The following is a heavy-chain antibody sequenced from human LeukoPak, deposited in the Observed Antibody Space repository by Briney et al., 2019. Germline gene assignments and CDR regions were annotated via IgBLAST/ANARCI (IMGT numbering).Heavy chain of an antibody. CDR2: IYHSGST. V-gene: IGHV4-4*02. CDR3: ARGPPYDYVWGSYRPLYFDY. J-gene: IGHJ4*02. Sequence: SETLSLTCAVSGGSISSSNWWSWVRQPPGKGLEWIGEIYHSGSTNYNPSLKSRVTISVDTSKNQFSLKLSSVTAADTAVYYCARGPPYDYVWGSYRPLYFDYWGQGTLVTVSS. CDR1: GGSISSSNW. D-gene: IGHD3-16*02.